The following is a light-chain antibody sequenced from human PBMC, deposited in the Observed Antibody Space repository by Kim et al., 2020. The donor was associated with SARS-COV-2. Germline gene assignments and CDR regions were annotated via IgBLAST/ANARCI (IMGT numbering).Light chain of an antibody. CDR1: QSISSY. V-gene: IGKV1-39*01. Sequence: DIQMTQPPSSLSASVGDRVTITCRASQSISSYLNWYQQKPGKAPKLLIYAASSLQSGVPSRFSGSGSGTDFTLTISSLQPEDFATYYCQQNYSTPPAFGQGTKVDIK. CDR3: QQNYSTPPA. CDR2: AAS. J-gene: IGKJ1*01.